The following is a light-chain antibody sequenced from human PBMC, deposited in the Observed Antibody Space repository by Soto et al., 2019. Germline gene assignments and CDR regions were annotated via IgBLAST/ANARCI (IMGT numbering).Light chain of an antibody. CDR2: AAS. J-gene: IGKJ3*01. Sequence: DIPMTQSPSSLSASVGDRVTITCRASQSISSYLNWHQQKPGKAPNLLIYAASSLQSGVPSKFSGSGSGTDFTLTISSLQPEDFATYYCHQSYSSPFTFGPGTKVDIK. CDR3: HQSYSSPFT. V-gene: IGKV1-39*01. CDR1: QSISSY.